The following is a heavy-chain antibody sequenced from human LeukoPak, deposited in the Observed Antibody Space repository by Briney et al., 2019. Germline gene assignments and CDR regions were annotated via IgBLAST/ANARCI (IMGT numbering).Heavy chain of an antibody. V-gene: IGHV3-21*01. Sequence: PGGSLRLSCAASGFTFSSYSMNWVRQAPGKGLEWVSSISSSSSYIYYADSVKGRFTISRDNAKNSLYLQMNSLRAEDTAVYYCARDESSSSFYYYYYMDVWGKGTTVTVSS. CDR2: ISSSSSYI. D-gene: IGHD6-6*01. CDR1: GFTFSSYS. J-gene: IGHJ6*03. CDR3: ARDESSSSFYYYYYMDV.